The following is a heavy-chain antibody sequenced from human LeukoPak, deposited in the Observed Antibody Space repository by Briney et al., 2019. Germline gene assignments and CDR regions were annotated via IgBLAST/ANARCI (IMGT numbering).Heavy chain of an antibody. CDR1: GFIFSDFY. D-gene: IGHD2-8*02. Sequence: GGSLRLSCAASGFIFSDFYMSWIRQAPGKGLEWIAHIGGSGNSADYAGSVKGRFTISRDNAKNSLYLQMSTLRAEDTAVYYCARDLPMAYCTVGETCYPNFYFDLWGRGTLVTVSS. J-gene: IGHJ2*01. CDR3: ARDLPMAYCTVGETCYPNFYFDL. CDR2: IGGSGNSA. V-gene: IGHV3-11*01.